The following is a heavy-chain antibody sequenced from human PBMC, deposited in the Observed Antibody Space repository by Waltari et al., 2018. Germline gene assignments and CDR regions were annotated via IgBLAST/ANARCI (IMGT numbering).Heavy chain of an antibody. CDR3: ARRSRFSGSPLGH. D-gene: IGHD1-26*01. Sequence: EVQLVESGGGLVQPGGSLRLSCATSGLHFTSYEMNWVRQAPGKGREWVSYISTSGNSANYADSVKGRFSISRDNAKNSVDLQMNSLRAEDTAVYYCARRSRFSGSPLGHWGQGSLVIVSS. CDR2: ISTSGNSA. CDR1: GLHFTSYE. J-gene: IGHJ1*01. V-gene: IGHV3-48*03.